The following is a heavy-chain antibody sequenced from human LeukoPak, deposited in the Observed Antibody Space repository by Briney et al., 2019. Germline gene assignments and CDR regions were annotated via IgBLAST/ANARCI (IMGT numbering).Heavy chain of an antibody. CDR2: MNPNSGNT. V-gene: IGHV1-8*01. CDR3: ARREGRTMIVVN. J-gene: IGHJ4*02. D-gene: IGHD3-22*01. Sequence: ASVKVSCKASGYTFTSYDINWVRQATGQGLGWMGWMNPNSGNTGYAQKFQGRVTMTRNTSISTAYMELSSLRSEDTAVYYCARREGRTMIVVNWGQGTLVTVSS. CDR1: GYTFTSYD.